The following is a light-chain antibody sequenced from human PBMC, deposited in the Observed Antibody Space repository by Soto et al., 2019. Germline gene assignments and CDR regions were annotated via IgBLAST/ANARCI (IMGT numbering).Light chain of an antibody. V-gene: IGLV1-44*01. Sequence: QSVLTQPPSVSGTPGQRITISCAGSSSNIVKKVVNRYHHLPGRAQERHIYGHIQRPSGVSDRFSATKSGTSTSLASSGLQCEDETEYYCAALDDNLSGFYVFGTGTKVTVL. CDR2: GHI. CDR1: SSNIVKKV. CDR3: AALDDNLSGFYV. J-gene: IGLJ1*01.